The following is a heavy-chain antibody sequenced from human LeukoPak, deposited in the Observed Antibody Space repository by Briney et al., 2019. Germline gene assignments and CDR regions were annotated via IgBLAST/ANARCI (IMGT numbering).Heavy chain of an antibody. V-gene: IGHV1-69*13. D-gene: IGHD2-15*01. Sequence: SVKVSCKASGGTFSSYAISWVRQAPGQGLEWMGGIIPIFGTANYAQKFQDRVTITADESTSTAHTELSSLRSEDTAVYYCARAARYCSAGTCYSLDYWGQGTVVTVSS. CDR3: ARAARYCSAGTCYSLDY. CDR2: IIPIFGTA. J-gene: IGHJ4*02. CDR1: GGTFSSYA.